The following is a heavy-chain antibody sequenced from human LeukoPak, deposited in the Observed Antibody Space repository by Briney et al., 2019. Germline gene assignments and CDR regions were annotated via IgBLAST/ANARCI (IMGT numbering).Heavy chain of an antibody. J-gene: IGHJ4*02. Sequence: GGSLRLSCAASGFTFSNCWMTWVRQAPGKGLEWVANIKQDGSATYYVDSVRGRFALSRDNAKNSLYLQMNSLRAEDTAVYYCASYAASGTAGSDYWGQGTLVTVSS. CDR3: ASYAASGTAGSDY. CDR2: IKQDGSAT. CDR1: GFTFSNCW. D-gene: IGHD6-13*01. V-gene: IGHV3-7*01.